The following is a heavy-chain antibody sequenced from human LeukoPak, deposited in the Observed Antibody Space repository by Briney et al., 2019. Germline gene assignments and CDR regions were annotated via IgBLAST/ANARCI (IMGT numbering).Heavy chain of an antibody. CDR1: GFTYSSDW. CDR3: ARESYCGGDCSDYYYYGMDV. D-gene: IGHD2-21*02. V-gene: IGHV3-7*01. J-gene: IGHJ6*02. CDR2: IKQDGSEK. Sequence: SGGSLRLSCAASGFTYSSDWMSWVRQAPGKVLERVANIKQDGSEKYYVDSVKGRFTISRDNAKNSLYLQMNSLRAEDTAVYYCARESYCGGDCSDYYYYGMDVWGQGTTVTVSS.